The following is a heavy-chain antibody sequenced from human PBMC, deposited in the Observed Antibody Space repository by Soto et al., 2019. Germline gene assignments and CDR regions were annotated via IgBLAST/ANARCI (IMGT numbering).Heavy chain of an antibody. J-gene: IGHJ4*02. CDR2: ISYDSSNK. Sequence: VQLLESGGGLIQPGGSLRLSCAASGFTFSYGIHWLRQAPGKGLEWVAYISYDSSNKFYGDSVKGRFTISRDNSKNTQFLQMNSLRADDSAVYFCAQLVIGYCSSNTCDDYWGQGTLVAVSS. CDR3: AQLVIGYCSSNTCDDY. D-gene: IGHD2-2*01. V-gene: IGHV3-30*03. CDR1: GFTFSYG.